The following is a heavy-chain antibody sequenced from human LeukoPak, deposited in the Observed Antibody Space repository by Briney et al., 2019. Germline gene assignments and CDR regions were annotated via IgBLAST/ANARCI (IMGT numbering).Heavy chain of an antibody. CDR1: GYTFTGYY. J-gene: IGHJ4*02. V-gene: IGHV1-2*02. D-gene: IGHD3-3*01. Sequence: ASVKVSCKASGYTFTGYYMHWVRQAPGQGLEWMGWINPNSGGTNYAQKFQGRVTMTRDTSISTAYMELSRLGSDDTAVYYCARVPDFWSGYYYFDYWGQGTLVTVSS. CDR2: INPNSGGT. CDR3: ARVPDFWSGYYYFDY.